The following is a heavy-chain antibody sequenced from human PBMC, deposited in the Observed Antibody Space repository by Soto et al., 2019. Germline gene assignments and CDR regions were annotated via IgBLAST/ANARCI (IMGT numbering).Heavy chain of an antibody. J-gene: IGHJ4*02. CDR1: W. CDR2: IYHSGNT. CDR3: ARKDYGSGSYKY. V-gene: IGHV4-4*02. D-gene: IGHD3-10*01. Sequence: WWSWVRQPPGKGLEWIGDIYHSGNTNYNPSLESRITISVDKSKNQFPLKLSSVTAADTAVYYCARKDYGSGSYKYWGQGTLVTVSS.